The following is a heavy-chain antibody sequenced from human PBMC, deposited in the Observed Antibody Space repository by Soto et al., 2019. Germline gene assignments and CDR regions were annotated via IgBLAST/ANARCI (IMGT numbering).Heavy chain of an antibody. CDR2: TYQSGSA. CDR1: GGSISSGGYS. Sequence: PSETLSLTCTGSGGSISSGGYSWTWIRQSPGKGLEWIGYTYQSGSAYYNPSLKSRVTISVDRSKNQFSLNLTSVTAADTAVYYCARDYYGMDVWGQGTTVTVSS. CDR3: ARDYYGMDV. J-gene: IGHJ6*02. V-gene: IGHV4-30-2*06.